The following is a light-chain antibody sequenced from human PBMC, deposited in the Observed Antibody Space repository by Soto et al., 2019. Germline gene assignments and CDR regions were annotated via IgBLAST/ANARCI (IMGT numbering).Light chain of an antibody. CDR3: RQYGSSPRYT. J-gene: IGKJ2*01. CDR1: QSVSSSY. CDR2: GAS. Sequence: EIVLTQSPGTLSLSPGERATLSCRASQSVSSSYLAWYQQKPGQAPRLLIYGASSRATGIPDRFSGSGAGTDFTLTISRLEPEDFAVYDCRQYGSSPRYTFGQGTKLEIK. V-gene: IGKV3-20*01.